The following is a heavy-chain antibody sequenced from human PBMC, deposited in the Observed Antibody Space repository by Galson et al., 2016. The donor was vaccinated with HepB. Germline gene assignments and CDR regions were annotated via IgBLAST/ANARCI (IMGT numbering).Heavy chain of an antibody. CDR2: ISSDGTSI. J-gene: IGHJ4*02. CDR3: ARQQWPRVFDY. Sequence: SLRLSCAASGFTFNSYWMHWVRQAPGKGLVWVSRISSDGTSIIYADSVKGRFPISRDNAKNTLYLQMNSLRAEDTAVYYCARQQWPRVFDYWGQGTLVTVSP. V-gene: IGHV3-74*01. D-gene: IGHD6-19*01. CDR1: GFTFNSYW.